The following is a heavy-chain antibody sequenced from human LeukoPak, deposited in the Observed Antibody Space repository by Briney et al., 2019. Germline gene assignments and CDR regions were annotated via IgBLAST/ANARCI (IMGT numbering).Heavy chain of an antibody. D-gene: IGHD2-2*01. CDR1: GFTFDDYG. CDR3: ARGQLGGECFYYFDY. J-gene: IGHJ4*02. Sequence: GGSLRLSCAASGFTFDDYGMSWVRQTPEKGLEWVSGINWNGGSTGYADSVKGRFTISRDNAKNSLYLQMNSLRAEDTALYFCARGQLGGECFYYFDYWGQGTLVTVSS. V-gene: IGHV3-20*04. CDR2: INWNGGST.